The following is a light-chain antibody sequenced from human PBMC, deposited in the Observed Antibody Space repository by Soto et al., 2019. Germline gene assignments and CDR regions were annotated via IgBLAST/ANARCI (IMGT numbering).Light chain of an antibody. CDR2: QDS. CDR3: QAWDSSTHVV. V-gene: IGLV3-1*01. J-gene: IGLJ2*01. Sequence: SYERAQPPSVSVSPGQTASMTCSGDKLGDKYACWYQQKPGQSPVLVIYQDSKRPSGIPERFSGSNSGNTATLTISGTQAMDEADYYCQAWDSSTHVVFGGGTKLTVL. CDR1: KLGDKY.